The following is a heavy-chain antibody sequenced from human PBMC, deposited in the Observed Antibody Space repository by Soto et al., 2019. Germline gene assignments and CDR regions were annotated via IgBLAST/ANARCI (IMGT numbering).Heavy chain of an antibody. CDR2: ISYDGSNK. CDR1: GFTFSSYG. D-gene: IGHD3-22*01. Sequence: GGSLRLSCAASGFTFSSYGMHWVRQAPGKGLEWVAVISYDGSNKYYADSVKGRFTISRDNSKNTLYLQMNSLRAEDTAVYYCAKDLSDSSGIDYWGQGTLVTVSS. J-gene: IGHJ4*02. V-gene: IGHV3-30*18. CDR3: AKDLSDSSGIDY.